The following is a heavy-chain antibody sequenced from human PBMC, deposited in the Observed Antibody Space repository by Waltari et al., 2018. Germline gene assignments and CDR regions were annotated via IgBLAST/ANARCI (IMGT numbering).Heavy chain of an antibody. V-gene: IGHV4-59*12. Sequence: QVQLQESVPGLVKPSATLSITSTASVGSISCYYWCWRRQPPGKGLGWGGYIYYSGGTNYNPALRSQGTISVDTSKNQCSLKLGSVTAADTAVYYCARDSRTVLAYCGGDCPYGMDVCGQGTTVTVSS. CDR3: ARDSRTVLAYCGGDCPYGMDV. D-gene: IGHD2-21*02. CDR2: IYYSGGT. CDR1: VGSISCYY. J-gene: IGHJ6*02.